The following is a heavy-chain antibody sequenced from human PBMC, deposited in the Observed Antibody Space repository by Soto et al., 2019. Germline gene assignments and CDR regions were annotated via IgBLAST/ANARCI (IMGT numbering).Heavy chain of an antibody. V-gene: IGHV3-23*01. CDR1: GFTFSSYA. CDR2: ISGSGGST. D-gene: IGHD2-15*01. Sequence: GGSLRLSCAASGFTFSSYAMSWVRQAPGKGLEWVSAISGSGGSTYYADSVKGRFTISRDNSKNTLYLQMNSLRAEDTAVYYCAKTDWSCSGGSCYSAYYFDYWGQGTLVTVSS. J-gene: IGHJ4*02. CDR3: AKTDWSCSGGSCYSAYYFDY.